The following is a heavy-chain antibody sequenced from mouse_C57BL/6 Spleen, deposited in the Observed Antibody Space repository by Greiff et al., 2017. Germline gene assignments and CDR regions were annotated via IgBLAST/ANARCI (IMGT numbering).Heavy chain of an antibody. CDR3: ARTHYYGSSYDYAMDY. Sequence: QVQLQQSDAELVKPGASVKISCKVSGYTFTDHTIHWMKQRPEQGLEWIGYIYPRDGSTKYNEKFKGKATLTADKSSSTAYMQLNSLTSEDSAVYFCARTHYYGSSYDYAMDYWGQGTSVTVSS. CDR2: IYPRDGST. D-gene: IGHD1-1*01. J-gene: IGHJ4*01. CDR1: GYTFTDHT. V-gene: IGHV1-78*01.